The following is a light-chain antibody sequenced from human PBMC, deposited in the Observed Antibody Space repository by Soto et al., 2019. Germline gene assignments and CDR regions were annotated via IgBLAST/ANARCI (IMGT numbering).Light chain of an antibody. CDR3: QQYNSYSALT. J-gene: IGKJ4*01. V-gene: IGKV1-5*03. CDR2: KAS. CDR1: QSISSW. Sequence: DIQMTQSPSTLSASVGDRVTITCRASQSISSWLAWYQQKPGEAPNLLIYKASSLKSGVPSRFSGSGSGTEFTLTISSLQPDDFGTYYCQQYNSYSALTFGGGTKVDVK.